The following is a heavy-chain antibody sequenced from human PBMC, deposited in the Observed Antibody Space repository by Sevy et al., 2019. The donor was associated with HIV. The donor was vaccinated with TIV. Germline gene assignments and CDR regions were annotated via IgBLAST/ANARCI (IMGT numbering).Heavy chain of an antibody. CDR3: TIDPVHFL. CDR2: IKSKTDCGTR. D-gene: IGHD6-6*01. J-gene: IGHJ4*02. Sequence: GGSLRLSCAASEFTFRDVWMSWVRQAPGKGLEWVGRIKSKTDCGTRDYAAPVKGRFTISRDYSKNKLSLQMTGLHTDDRAVYYCTIDPVHFLWGQGTLVTVSS. CDR1: EFTFRDVW. V-gene: IGHV3-15*01.